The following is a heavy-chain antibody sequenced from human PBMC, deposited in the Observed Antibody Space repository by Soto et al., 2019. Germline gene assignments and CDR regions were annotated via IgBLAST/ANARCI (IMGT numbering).Heavy chain of an antibody. CDR1: GYTFTGYF. Sequence: ASVKVSCKTSGYTFTGYFMHWVRQAPGQGLEWMGWINPNSGATKYAQKFQGRVTLSRDTSIRTAYMELSGLKSDDAAVYYCARGGGTILAPLPWGQGTLVTVSS. D-gene: IGHD3-3*01. CDR2: INPNSGAT. J-gene: IGHJ5*02. V-gene: IGHV1-2*02. CDR3: ARGGGTILAPLP.